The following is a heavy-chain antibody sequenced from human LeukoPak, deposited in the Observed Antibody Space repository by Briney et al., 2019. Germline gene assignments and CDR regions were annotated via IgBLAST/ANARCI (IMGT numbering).Heavy chain of an antibody. Sequence: SVKVSCTASGGTFSSYAISWVRQAPGQGLEWMGGIIPIFGTANYAQKFQGRVTITADESTSTAYMELSSLRSEDTAVYYCARDRSRGYSYTGTWYFDLWGRGTLVTVSS. V-gene: IGHV1-69*13. J-gene: IGHJ2*01. CDR1: GGTFSSYA. CDR2: IIPIFGTA. D-gene: IGHD5-18*01. CDR3: ARDRSRGYSYTGTWYFDL.